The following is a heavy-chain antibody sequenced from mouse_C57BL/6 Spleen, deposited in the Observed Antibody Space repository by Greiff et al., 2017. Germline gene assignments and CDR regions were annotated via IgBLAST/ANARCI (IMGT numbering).Heavy chain of an antibody. CDR1: GFTFTDYY. V-gene: IGHV7-3*01. D-gene: IGHD2-4*01. CDR2: IRNKANGSTP. CDR3: ARWGVYYDYGAWFAY. Sequence: EVHLVESGGGLVQPGGSLSLSCAASGFTFTDYYMSWVRQPPGKALEWLGFIRNKANGSTPEYSASVKGRVTISRDNSQSILYLHVNALRAEDSATYYCARWGVYYDYGAWFAYWGQGTLVTVSA. J-gene: IGHJ3*01.